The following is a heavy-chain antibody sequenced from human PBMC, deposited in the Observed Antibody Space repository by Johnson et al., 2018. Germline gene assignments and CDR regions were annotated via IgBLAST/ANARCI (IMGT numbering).Heavy chain of an antibody. CDR2: VYYSGST. V-gene: IGHV4-61*01. CDR1: GGSVSSGSYY. D-gene: IGHD3-3*01. CDR3: ARGSLDFFGGVSDY. J-gene: IGHJ4*02. Sequence: QVQLVESGPGLVKPSETLSLTCTVSGGSVSSGSYYWSWIRQPPGKGLEWIGFVYYSGSTNYNPSLKSRVPISIDTSNNQFSLKLSSVTAADTAVYYCARGSLDFFGGVSDYWGQGTLVTVSS.